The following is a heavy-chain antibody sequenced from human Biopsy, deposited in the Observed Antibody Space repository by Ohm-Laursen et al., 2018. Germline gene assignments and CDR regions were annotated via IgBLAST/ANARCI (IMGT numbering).Heavy chain of an antibody. D-gene: IGHD2-21*02. CDR1: GGSMTGYE. V-gene: IGHV4-59*07. CDR2: IYYSGGT. CDR3: VRVSVTAYTLPRWFFDL. J-gene: IGHJ2*01. Sequence: SDTLSLTCSVSGGSMTGYEWSWIRLAPGKGLEWIGYIYYSGGTKYNPSLASRVTFSVDMPKNQFSLKLNSVTAADTAVYYCVRVSVTAYTLPRWFFDLWGRGTLVTVSS.